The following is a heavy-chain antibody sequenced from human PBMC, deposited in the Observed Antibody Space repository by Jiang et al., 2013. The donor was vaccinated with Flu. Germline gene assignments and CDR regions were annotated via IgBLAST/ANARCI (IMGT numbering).Heavy chain of an antibody. Sequence: SGGGLVQPGRSLRLSCTASGFTFGDYAMSWVRQAPGKGLEWVGFIRSKAYGGTIEYAASVKGRFTISRDDSKSIAYLQMNSLKTEDTAVYYCTRGFDCSGGSCYSGEGAPAVHWGQGTLVTVSS. V-gene: IGHV3-49*04. D-gene: IGHD2-15*01. J-gene: IGHJ4*02. CDR3: TRGFDCSGGSCYSGEGAPAVH. CDR1: GFTFGDYA. CDR2: IRSKAYGGTI.